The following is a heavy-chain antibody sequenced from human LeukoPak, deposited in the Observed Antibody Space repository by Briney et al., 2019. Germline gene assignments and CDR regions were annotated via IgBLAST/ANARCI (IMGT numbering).Heavy chain of an antibody. D-gene: IGHD1-26*01. J-gene: IGHJ4*02. CDR1: GFTFSNYW. V-gene: IGHV3-7*04. Sequence: AGGSLRLSCAASGFTFSNYWMTWVRQAPGKGLEWVANIKQDGSEKYYVDSVKGRFTISRDNTKNSLYSEMNSLRVEDTAVYYCARSMGLDYWGQGTLVTVSS. CDR2: IKQDGSEK. CDR3: ARSMGLDY.